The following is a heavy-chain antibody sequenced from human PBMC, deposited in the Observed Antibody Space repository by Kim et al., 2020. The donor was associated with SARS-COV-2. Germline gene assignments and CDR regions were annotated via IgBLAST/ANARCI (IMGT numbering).Heavy chain of an antibody. CDR3: AKGSGQDWGVVDP. CDR2: ISYDGSNK. Sequence: GGSLRLSCAASGFTFSSYGMHWVRQAPGKGLEWVAVISYDGSNKYYADSVKGRFTISRDNSKNTLYLQMNSLRAEDTAVYYCAKGSGQDWGVVDPWGQGT. CDR1: GFTFSSYG. V-gene: IGHV3-30*18. J-gene: IGHJ5*02. D-gene: IGHD7-27*01.